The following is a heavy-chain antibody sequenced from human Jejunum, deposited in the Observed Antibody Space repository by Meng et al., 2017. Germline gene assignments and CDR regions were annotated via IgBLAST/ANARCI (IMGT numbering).Heavy chain of an antibody. CDR2: IYYSGST. Sequence: QLQLQESGPGLVKPSETLSLTCTVSGGSISSSTYYWGWIRQPPERGLEWIGSIYYSGSTYYSPSLQSRVTISVDTSKNQFSLKLNSVTAADTTVYYYARQPSLIHGHFDYWGQGTLVTVSS. V-gene: IGHV4-39*01. CDR3: ARQPSLIHGHFDY. J-gene: IGHJ4*02. D-gene: IGHD5-18*01. CDR1: GGSISSSTYY.